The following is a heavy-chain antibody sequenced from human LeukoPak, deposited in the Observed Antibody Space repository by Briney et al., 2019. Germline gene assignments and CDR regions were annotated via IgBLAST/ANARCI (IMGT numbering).Heavy chain of an antibody. CDR1: GDSISSSSYY. V-gene: IGHV4-39*07. Sequence: SETLSLTCTVSGDSISSSSYYWGWIRQPPGRGLEWIGSIYYSGSTYYNPSLKSRVTISVDTSKNQFSLKLSSVTAADTAVYYCARDITGSFDYWGQGNLVTVSS. CDR3: ARDITGSFDY. CDR2: IYYSGST. D-gene: IGHD1-14*01. J-gene: IGHJ4*02.